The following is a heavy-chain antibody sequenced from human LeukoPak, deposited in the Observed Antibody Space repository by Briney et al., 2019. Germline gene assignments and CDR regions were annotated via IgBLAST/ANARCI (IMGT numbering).Heavy chain of an antibody. CDR2: IYYSGNT. CDR3: ARGKNGYDS. CDR1: GGSISNKY. D-gene: IGHD5-12*01. J-gene: IGHJ5*02. V-gene: IGHV4-59*01. Sequence: SETLSLTCTVSGGSISNKYWSWIRQPPGKGLEWIGYIYYSGNTNYNPSLKSRVTISVDTSKNQISLKLNSVTAADTAVYYCARGKNGYDSWGQGTLVTVSS.